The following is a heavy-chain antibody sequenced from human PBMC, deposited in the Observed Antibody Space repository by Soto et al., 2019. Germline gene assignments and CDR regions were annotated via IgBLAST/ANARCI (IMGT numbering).Heavy chain of an antibody. V-gene: IGHV3-23*01. Sequence: ELQLLESGGGLVQPGGSLRLSCAASGFIFSSYAMSWVRQAPGKGLEWVSAISGSGGSTYYADCVKGRFTISRDNSKNTLFLQMNSLRAEDTAVYYCAKETISTSCCNWFDPWGQGTLVTVSS. CDR2: ISGSGGST. J-gene: IGHJ5*02. CDR1: GFIFSSYA. D-gene: IGHD2-2*01. CDR3: AKETISTSCCNWFDP.